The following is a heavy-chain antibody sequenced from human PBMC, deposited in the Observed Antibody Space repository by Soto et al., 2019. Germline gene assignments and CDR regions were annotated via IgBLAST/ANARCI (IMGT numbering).Heavy chain of an antibody. CDR3: AKDSHRLEADAFDI. J-gene: IGHJ3*02. CDR1: GFTFDDYA. Sequence: EVQLVESGGGLVQPGRSLRLSCAASGFTFDDYAMHWVRQAPGKGLEWVSGISWNSGSIGYADSVKGRFTISRDNAKNSLYLQMNSLRAEDTALYCCAKDSHRLEADAFDIWDQGTMVTVSS. D-gene: IGHD6-19*01. V-gene: IGHV3-9*01. CDR2: ISWNSGSI.